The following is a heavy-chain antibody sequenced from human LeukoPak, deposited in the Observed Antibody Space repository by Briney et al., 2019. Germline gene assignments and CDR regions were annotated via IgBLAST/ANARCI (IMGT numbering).Heavy chain of an antibody. CDR2: IFGGTTHKT. CDR1: GFTFSKYT. CDR3: AKDLTPDGAWDIDY. J-gene: IGHJ4*02. Sequence: GGSLRLSCVASGFTFSKYTMSWLRQAPGKGLEWVSGIFGGTTHKTFYADSVKGRFTISRDNSKNTLYLQMNSLGAEDTAVYYCAKDLTPDGAWDIDYWGQGTVITVSS. V-gene: IGHV3-23*01. D-gene: IGHD3-9*01.